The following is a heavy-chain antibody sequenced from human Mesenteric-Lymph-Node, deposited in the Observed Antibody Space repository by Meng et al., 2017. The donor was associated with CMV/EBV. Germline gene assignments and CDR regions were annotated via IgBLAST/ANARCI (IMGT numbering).Heavy chain of an antibody. CDR2: INTDVSST. J-gene: IGHJ4*02. CDR3: SRGVYYFDY. Sequence: GESLKISCAASGFTFSRSWMYWVREAPGKGLVWVSRINTDVSSTADADSVKGRFTSSRDNAKNTLYLQMNSLRAEDTAVYYCSRGVYYFDYWGQGTLVTVSS. CDR1: GFTFSRSW. V-gene: IGHV3-74*01. D-gene: IGHD2-8*01.